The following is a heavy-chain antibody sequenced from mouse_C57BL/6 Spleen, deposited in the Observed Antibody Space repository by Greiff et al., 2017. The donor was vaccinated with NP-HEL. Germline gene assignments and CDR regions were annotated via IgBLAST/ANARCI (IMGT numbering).Heavy chain of an antibody. CDR1: GFTFSDYY. J-gene: IGHJ4*01. V-gene: IGHV5-16*01. CDR2: INYDGSST. D-gene: IGHD1-1*01. Sequence: EVQVVESEGGLVQPGSSMKLSCTASGFTFSDYYMAWVRQVPEKGLEWVANINYDGSSTYYLDSLKSRFIISTDNAKNILYLQMSSLKSEDTSTYCWARAQLIITTVVAGSSYAMDYWGQGTSVTVSS. CDR3: ARAQLIITTVVAGSSYAMDY.